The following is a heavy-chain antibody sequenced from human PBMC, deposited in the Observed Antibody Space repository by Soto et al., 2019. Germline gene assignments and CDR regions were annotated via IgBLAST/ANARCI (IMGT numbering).Heavy chain of an antibody. CDR1: GFTFSSYA. J-gene: IGHJ4*02. CDR2: ISGSGGST. Sequence: EVQLLESGGGLVQPGGSLTLSCAASGFTFSSYAMSWVRQAPGKGLVWVSAISGSGGSTYYADSVKGRFTISRDNSKNTLYLQMNSPRAEDTAVYYCAKNPHTRIVVTNSDYWRQGTLITVSS. V-gene: IGHV3-23*01. CDR3: AKNPHTRIVVTNSDY. D-gene: IGHD3-22*01.